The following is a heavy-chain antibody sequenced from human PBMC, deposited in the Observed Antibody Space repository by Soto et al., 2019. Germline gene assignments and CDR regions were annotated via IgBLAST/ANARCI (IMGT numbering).Heavy chain of an antibody. CDR2: IYFTGST. J-gene: IGHJ5*02. CDR3: TRGPPRVQWFDP. Sequence: SETLSLTCTVSGGAVSSGTYYWSWIRQPPGKGLEWIGHIYFTGSTNYDPSLKSRVTMSLDTSRNQFSLKLSSVTAADTAVYYCTRGPPRVQWFDPWGLGTLVTVSS. V-gene: IGHV4-61*01. CDR1: GGAVSSGTYY.